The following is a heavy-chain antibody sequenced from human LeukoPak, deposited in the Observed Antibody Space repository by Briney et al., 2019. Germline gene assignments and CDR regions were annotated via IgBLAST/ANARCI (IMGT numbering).Heavy chain of an antibody. Sequence: SQTLSLTCTVSGGSISSSSYYCGWIRQPPGKGLEWIGSIYYSGSTYYNPSLKSRVTISVDTSKNEFSLKLSSVTAADTALYYCARRTVTNGWFRIDYWGQGSLVIVSS. J-gene: IGHJ4*02. V-gene: IGHV4-39*07. CDR3: ARRTVTNGWFRIDY. CDR1: GGSISSSSYY. D-gene: IGHD6-19*01. CDR2: IYYSGST.